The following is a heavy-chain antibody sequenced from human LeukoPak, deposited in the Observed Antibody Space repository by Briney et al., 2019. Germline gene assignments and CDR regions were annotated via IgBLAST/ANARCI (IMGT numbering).Heavy chain of an antibody. V-gene: IGHV3-48*01. CDR2: ISGRSSTI. CDR3: ARDRIKSGSYYFDY. CDR1: AFTFSDYS. J-gene: IGHJ4*02. D-gene: IGHD1-26*01. Sequence: GESLKISCAASAFTFSDYSMNWVRQAPGKGLEWISYISGRSSTIYYADSVKGRFTISRDNAKNSMYLQMNSLRAEDTAVYYCARDRIKSGSYYFDYWGQGTLVTVSS.